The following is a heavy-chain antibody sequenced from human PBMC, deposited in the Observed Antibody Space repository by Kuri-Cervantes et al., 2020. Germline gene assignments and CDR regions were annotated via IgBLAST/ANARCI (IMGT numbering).Heavy chain of an antibody. CDR3: ARGRGYSSSSDYYYYYMDV. J-gene: IGHJ6*03. Sequence: SETLSLTCTVSGGSISSGGYYWSWIRQPPGKGLEWIGEINHSGSTNYNPSLKSRVTISVDTSKNQFSLKLSSVTAADTAVYYCARGRGYSSSSDYYYYYMDVWGKGTTVTVSS. CDR1: GGSISSGGYY. V-gene: IGHV4-39*07. CDR2: INHSGST. D-gene: IGHD6-13*01.